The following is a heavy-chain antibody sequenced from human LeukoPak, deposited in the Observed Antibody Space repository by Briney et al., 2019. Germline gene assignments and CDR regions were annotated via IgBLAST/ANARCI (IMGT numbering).Heavy chain of an antibody. CDR1: GYTFTSYG. V-gene: IGHV1-18*01. Sequence: ASVKVSCKASGYTFTSYGISWVRQAPGQGLEWMGWISAYNGNANYAQKLQGRVTMTTDTSTSTAYMELRSLRSDDTAVYYCARQREMWGDFDYWGQGTLVTVSS. D-gene: IGHD3-16*01. CDR3: ARQREMWGDFDY. CDR2: ISAYNGNA. J-gene: IGHJ4*02.